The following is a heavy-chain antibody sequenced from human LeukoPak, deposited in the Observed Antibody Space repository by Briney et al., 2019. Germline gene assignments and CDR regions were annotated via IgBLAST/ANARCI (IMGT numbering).Heavy chain of an antibody. CDR1: GGSITSYY. J-gene: IGHJ3*01. V-gene: IGHV4-59*01. CDR3: ARDKDSVTNHAKIRYDV. D-gene: IGHD2-15*01. CDR2: IYGDGST. Sequence: SETLSLTCTVSGGSITSYYWTWNRPPPGKELEWRGFIYGDGSTKYNPSLESRVTMSVDTSKNQFSLKLSSASAADSAVYYCARDKDSVTNHAKIRYDVWGQGTMVTVSS.